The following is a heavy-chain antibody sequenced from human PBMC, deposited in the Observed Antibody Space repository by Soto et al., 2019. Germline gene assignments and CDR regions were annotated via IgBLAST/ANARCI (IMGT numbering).Heavy chain of an antibody. CDR2: ISYDGSNK. J-gene: IGHJ3*02. CDR1: GFTFSSYA. CDR3: AREKLSIAARDAFDI. D-gene: IGHD6-6*01. Sequence: GGSLRLSCAASGFTFSSYAMHWGRQAPGKGLEWVAVISYDGSNKYYADSVKGRFTISRDNSKNTLYLQMNSLRAEDTAVYYCAREKLSIAARDAFDIWGQGTMVTVSS. V-gene: IGHV3-30*04.